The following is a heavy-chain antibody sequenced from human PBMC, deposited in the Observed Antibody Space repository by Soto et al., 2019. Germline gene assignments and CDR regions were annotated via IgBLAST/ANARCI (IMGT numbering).Heavy chain of an antibody. Sequence: SETLSLTCTDSGGSISSGGYYWSWIRQHPGKGLEWIGYIYYSGSTYYNPSLKSRVTISVDTSKNQFSLKLSSVTAADTAVYYCARDSGLPSDPEPYAPFDYWGQGTLVTVSS. CDR1: GGSISSGGYY. J-gene: IGHJ4*02. D-gene: IGHD2-2*01. CDR2: IYYSGST. CDR3: ARDSGLPSDPEPYAPFDY. V-gene: IGHV4-31*03.